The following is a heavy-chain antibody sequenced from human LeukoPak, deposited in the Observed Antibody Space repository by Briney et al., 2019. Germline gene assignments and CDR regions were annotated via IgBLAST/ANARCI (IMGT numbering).Heavy chain of an antibody. Sequence: SETLSLTCTVSGGSISTYYWSWIRQPPGKGLEWIGYIYYTGSTSYNPSLKSRVTMSLDASRNQFSLELNSVTPADTAVYYCARVGGSSSWYPFDYWGQGTLVTVSS. D-gene: IGHD6-13*01. CDR1: GGSISTYY. J-gene: IGHJ4*02. CDR2: IYYTGST. V-gene: IGHV4-59*01. CDR3: ARVGGSSSWYPFDY.